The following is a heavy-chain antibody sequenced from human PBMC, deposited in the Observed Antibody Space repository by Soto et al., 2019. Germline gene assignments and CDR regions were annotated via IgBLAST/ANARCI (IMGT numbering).Heavy chain of an antibody. J-gene: IGHJ4*02. CDR2: ISWNSGSI. D-gene: IGHD2-2*01. CDR1: GFTFDDYA. CDR3: AKDLAPWSDPAAYDY. Sequence: EVQLVESGGGLVQPGRSLRLSCAASGFTFDDYAMHWVRQAPGKGLEWVSGISWNSGSIGYSDSVKGRFTISRDNAKNSQYMQMNNLSAEYTALYYCAKDLAPWSDPAAYDYWRQRPLVTVSS. V-gene: IGHV3-9*01.